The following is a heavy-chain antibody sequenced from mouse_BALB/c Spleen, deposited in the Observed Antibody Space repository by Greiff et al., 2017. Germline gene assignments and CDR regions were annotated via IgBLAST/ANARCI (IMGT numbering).Heavy chain of an antibody. Sequence: QVQLQQSGAELARPGASVKMSCKASGYTFTSYTMHWVKQRPGQGLEWIGYINPSSGYTNYNQKFKDKATLTADKSSSTAYMQLSSLTSEDSAVYYCARSDSYDGYYAMDYWGQGTSVTVSS. CDR3: ARSDSYDGYYAMDY. CDR1: GYTFTSYT. J-gene: IGHJ4*01. D-gene: IGHD2-12*01. V-gene: IGHV1-4*01. CDR2: INPSSGYT.